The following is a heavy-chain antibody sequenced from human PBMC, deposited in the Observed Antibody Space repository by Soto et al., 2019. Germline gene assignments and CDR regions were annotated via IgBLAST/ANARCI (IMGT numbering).Heavy chain of an antibody. D-gene: IGHD6-6*01. CDR1: GGTFSSYA. V-gene: IGHV1-69*13. J-gene: IGHJ5*02. CDR3: AGSYSSSPDWFDP. CDR2: IIPIFGTA. Sequence: ASVKVSCKASGGTFSSYAISWVRQAPGQGLEWMGGIIPIFGTANYAQKFQGRVTITADESTSTAYMELSSLRSEDTAVYYCAGSYSSSPDWFDPWGQGTLVTVSS.